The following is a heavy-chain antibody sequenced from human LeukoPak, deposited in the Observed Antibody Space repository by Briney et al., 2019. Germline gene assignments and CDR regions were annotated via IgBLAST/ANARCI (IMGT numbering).Heavy chain of an antibody. V-gene: IGHV3-15*01. Sequence: GGSLRLSCATSGITFNNAWMSWVRQAPGKGLEWVGRIKSKADGGTIDYAAPVKGRFTILRDDSRVMLYLQLNSLKIEDTAVYYCTTDRGIGVRPVFGSWGQGTLVTVSS. CDR2: IKSKADGGTI. CDR3: TTDRGIGVRPVFGS. J-gene: IGHJ4*02. D-gene: IGHD6-6*01. CDR1: GITFNNAW.